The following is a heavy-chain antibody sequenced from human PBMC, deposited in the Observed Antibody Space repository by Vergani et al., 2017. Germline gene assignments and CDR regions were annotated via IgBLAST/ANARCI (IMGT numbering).Heavy chain of an antibody. CDR1: GYTFSNYY. V-gene: IGHV1-46*03. J-gene: IGHJ4*02. Sequence: QVQVGKNGAEVKKSWASVKVSCKTSGYTFSNYYMHWVRQAPGQGLEWMGIINPSGGHTNYAQKFQGRATMTRDTSTSTVYMELSSLRSEDTAIYYCARGDYGILTDYRYWGQGTLVTVSA. D-gene: IGHD3-9*01. CDR3: ARGDYGILTDYRY. CDR2: INPSGGHT.